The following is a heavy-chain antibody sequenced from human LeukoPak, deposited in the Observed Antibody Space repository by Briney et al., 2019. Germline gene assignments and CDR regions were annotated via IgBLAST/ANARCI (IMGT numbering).Heavy chain of an antibody. V-gene: IGHV1-46*01. CDR2: INPSGGST. J-gene: IGHJ5*02. CDR1: GYSFTTYF. CDR3: AKSGVGATTWFDP. Sequence: ASVKVSCKTSGYSFTTYFMHWVRQAPGQGLEWMGIINPSGGSTSYAQKFQGMVTMTRDTSISTAYMELSRLRSDDTAVYYCAKSGVGATTWFDPWGQGTLVTVSS. D-gene: IGHD1-26*01.